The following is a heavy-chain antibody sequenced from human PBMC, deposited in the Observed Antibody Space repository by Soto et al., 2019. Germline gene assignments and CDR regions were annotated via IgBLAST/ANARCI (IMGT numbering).Heavy chain of an antibody. Sequence: PSETLSPNGNVPGVPIDKYYWTWMRQSPGRGLEWIGYIFYTGFTNYNPSVKMRVTISADVSESQVSLTMTSVTDADTANYYCASGIQPPTFSPWDVWGPGHSVTVSS. D-gene: IGHD1-1*01. V-gene: IGHV4-59*01. J-gene: IGHJ6*01. CDR3: ASGIQPPTFSPWDV. CDR1: GVPIDKYY. CDR2: IFYTGFT.